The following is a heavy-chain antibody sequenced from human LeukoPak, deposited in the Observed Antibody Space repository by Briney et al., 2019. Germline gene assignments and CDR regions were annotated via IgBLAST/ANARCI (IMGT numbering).Heavy chain of an antibody. Sequence: PSETLSLTCTVSGGSISSYYWSWIRQPAGKGLEWIGRIYTSGSTNYNPSLKSRVTMSVDTSKNQFSLKLSSVTAADTAVYYCARDERRESRYSSSWYGFDPWGQGTLVTVSS. CDR2: IYTSGST. J-gene: IGHJ5*02. D-gene: IGHD6-13*01. CDR1: GGSISSYY. V-gene: IGHV4-4*07. CDR3: ARDERRESRYSSSWYGFDP.